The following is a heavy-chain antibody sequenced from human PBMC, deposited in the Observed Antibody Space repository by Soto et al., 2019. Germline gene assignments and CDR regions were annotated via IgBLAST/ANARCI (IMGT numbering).Heavy chain of an antibody. J-gene: IGHJ6*02. D-gene: IGHD2-15*01. CDR1: GFTFSSYA. CDR2: ISYDGSNK. CDR3: SRGYCSGGSCYYYYGMDV. V-gene: IGHV3-30-3*01. Sequence: QVQLVESGGGVVQPGRSLRLSCAASGFTFSSYAMHWVRQAPGKGLEWVAVISYDGSNKYYADSVKGRFTISRDNSKNTLYLQMNSLRAEDTAVYYCSRGYCSGGSCYYYYGMDVWSQGTTVTVSS.